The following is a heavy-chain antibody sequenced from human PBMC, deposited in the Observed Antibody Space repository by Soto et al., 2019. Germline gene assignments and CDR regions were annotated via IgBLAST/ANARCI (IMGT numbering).Heavy chain of an antibody. CDR3: AREDIAAAGTFDP. CDR1: GGSISSGGYY. Sequence: PSETLSLTSTVSGGSISSGGYYWSWIRQHPGKGLEWIGYIYYSGSTYYNPSLKSRVTISVDTSKNQFSLKLSSVTAADTAVYYCAREDIAAAGTFDPWGQGTLVTVSS. J-gene: IGHJ5*02. V-gene: IGHV4-31*03. CDR2: IYYSGST. D-gene: IGHD6-13*01.